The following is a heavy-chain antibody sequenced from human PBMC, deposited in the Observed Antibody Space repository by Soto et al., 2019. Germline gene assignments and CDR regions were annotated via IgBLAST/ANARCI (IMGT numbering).Heavy chain of an antibody. D-gene: IGHD2-15*01. CDR1: GFTFSSYG. CDR3: AKYGYCSGGRCSLYYCGMDV. CDR2: ISYDGSNK. V-gene: IGHV3-30*18. Sequence: GGSLRLSCAASGFTFSSYGMHWVRQAPGKGLEWVAVISYDGSNKYYADSVKGRFTISRDNSKNTLYLQMNSLRAEDTAVYYCAKYGYCSGGRCSLYYCGMDVWGQGTTVTVSS. J-gene: IGHJ6*02.